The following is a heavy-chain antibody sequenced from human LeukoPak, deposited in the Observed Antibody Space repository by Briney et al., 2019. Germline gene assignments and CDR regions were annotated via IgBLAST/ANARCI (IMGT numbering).Heavy chain of an antibody. Sequence: GGSLRLSCAASGVTFSDYYMSWIRQAPGKGLEWVSYISSSGSTIYYADSVKGRFTISRDNAKNSLYLQMNSLRAEDTAVYYCARHRIAAATVDYWGQGTLVTVSS. CDR2: ISSSGSTI. CDR1: GVTFSDYY. D-gene: IGHD6-13*01. CDR3: ARHRIAAATVDY. J-gene: IGHJ4*02. V-gene: IGHV3-11*01.